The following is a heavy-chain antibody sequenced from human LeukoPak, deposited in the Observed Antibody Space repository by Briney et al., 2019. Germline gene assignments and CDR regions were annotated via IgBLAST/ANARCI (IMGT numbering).Heavy chain of an antibody. Sequence: GGSLRLSCAASGFIFSSYEMNWVRQAPGKGLEWVAFIRNDGSNDYYADSVKGRFTISRNNSKNTLSLQMNSLRAEDTAVYYCAKAPLWFGESTHFDYWGQGTLVTVSS. CDR3: AKAPLWFGESTHFDY. CDR2: IRNDGSND. V-gene: IGHV3-30*02. CDR1: GFIFSSYE. D-gene: IGHD3-10*01. J-gene: IGHJ4*02.